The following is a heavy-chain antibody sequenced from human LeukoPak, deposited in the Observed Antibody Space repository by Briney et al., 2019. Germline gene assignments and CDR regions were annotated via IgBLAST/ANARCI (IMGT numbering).Heavy chain of an antibody. V-gene: IGHV4-59*08. D-gene: IGHD4-17*01. CDR2: IYYSGST. Sequence: SETLSLTCTVSRGSISSYYWGWIRQPPGKGLEWIGYIYYSGSTNYNYNPSLKSRVTISVDTSKNQFSLKLTSVTAADTAVYYCARGGTMTTVPLWGQGTLVTVSS. CDR3: ARGGTMTTVPL. J-gene: IGHJ4*02. CDR1: RGSISSYY.